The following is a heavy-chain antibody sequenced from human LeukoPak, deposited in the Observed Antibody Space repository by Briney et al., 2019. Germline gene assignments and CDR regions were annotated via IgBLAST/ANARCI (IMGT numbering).Heavy chain of an antibody. CDR3: ARPTYYYDSSGSLAV. CDR2: ISSNGKNK. D-gene: IGHD3-22*01. V-gene: IGHV3-30*04. J-gene: IGHJ6*02. Sequence: PGGSLRLSCAASGFTFSSYGIHWVRQAPGKWLEWVALISSNGKNKDYADSVKGRFTISRDNSENTLYLQMNSLRAEDTAVYYCARPTYYYDSSGSLAVWGQGTTVTVTS. CDR1: GFTFSSYG.